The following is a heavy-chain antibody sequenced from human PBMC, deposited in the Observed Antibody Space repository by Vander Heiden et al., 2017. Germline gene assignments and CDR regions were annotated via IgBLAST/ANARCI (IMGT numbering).Heavy chain of an antibody. CDR1: GFTFSSYW. Sequence: EVQLVESGGGLVQPGGSLRLSCAASGFTFSSYWMSWVRQAPGKGLEWVATIKQDGSVKHYVDSVKGRFTISRDNAENSLYLQMNSLRAEDTAVYYCARLGDSTTRYDCWGQGSLVTVSS. J-gene: IGHJ4*02. D-gene: IGHD6-13*01. CDR2: IKQDGSVK. CDR3: ARLGDSTTRYDC. V-gene: IGHV3-7*01.